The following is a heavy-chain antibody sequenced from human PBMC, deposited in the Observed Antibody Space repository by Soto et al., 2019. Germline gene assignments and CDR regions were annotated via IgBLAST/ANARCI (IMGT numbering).Heavy chain of an antibody. CDR2: ISGSGGST. CDR3: AKDRPELKDYMSAFDI. Sequence: PGGSLRLSCAASGFTFSSYAMNWVRQAPGKGLEWVSAISGSGGSTYYADSVKGRFTISRDNSKNTLYLQMNSLRAEDTAVYYCAKDRPELKDYMSAFDIWGQGTMVTVSS. J-gene: IGHJ3*02. V-gene: IGHV3-23*01. D-gene: IGHD1-1*01. CDR1: GFTFSSYA.